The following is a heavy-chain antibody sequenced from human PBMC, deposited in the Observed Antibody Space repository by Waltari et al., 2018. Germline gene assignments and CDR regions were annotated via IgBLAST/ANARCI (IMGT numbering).Heavy chain of an antibody. CDR3: ARGMRFFPLH. CDR1: GDTCTGYY. J-gene: IGHJ4*02. CDR2: INPTSGGT. Sequence: QVQLVQYGAEVKKPGASVKVSCKASGDTCTGYYMHWVRQAPGQGLEWMGRINPTSGGTNYAQKFQGRVTMTRDTSISTAYMELSRLRSDDTAVYYCARGMRFFPLHWGQGTLVTVSS. D-gene: IGHD3-3*01. V-gene: IGHV1-2*06.